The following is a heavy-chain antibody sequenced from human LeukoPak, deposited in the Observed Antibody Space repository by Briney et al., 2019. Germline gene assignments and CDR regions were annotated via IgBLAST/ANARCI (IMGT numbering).Heavy chain of an antibody. CDR3: TRRKSGTYQYDSSDYY. D-gene: IGHD3-22*01. J-gene: IGHJ4*02. CDR2: IRSIAYGGTT. CDR1: GFTFDDYA. Sequence: PGRSLRLSCTASGFTFDDYAVSWFRQAPGKGLEWVGFIRSIAYGGTTEYAASVKGRFTISRDDSKTISYLQMNSLTAEDTAVYYCTRRKSGTYQYDSSDYYGGQGTPVTVSS. V-gene: IGHV3-49*03.